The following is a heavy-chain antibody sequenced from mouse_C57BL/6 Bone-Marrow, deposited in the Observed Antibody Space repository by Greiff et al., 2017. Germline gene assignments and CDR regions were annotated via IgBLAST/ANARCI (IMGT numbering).Heavy chain of an antibody. CDR2: IYRRSGNT. CDR1: GYTFTSYG. V-gene: IGHV1-81*01. J-gene: IGHJ3*01. CDR3: ARGPYYGSSYAWFAY. Sequence: QVQLKQSGAELARPGASVQLSCKASGYTFTSYGISWVKQRTGQGLEWIGEIYRRSGNTSYNEKFKGKATLTADKSSSTAYMELRSLTSEDSAVYFCARGPYYGSSYAWFAYWGQGTLVTVSA. D-gene: IGHD1-1*01.